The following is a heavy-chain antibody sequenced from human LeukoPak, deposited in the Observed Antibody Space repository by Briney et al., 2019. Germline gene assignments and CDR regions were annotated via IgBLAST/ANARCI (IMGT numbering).Heavy chain of an antibody. V-gene: IGHV3-11*04. CDR1: GFTFSDYY. CDR2: ISSSGSTI. Sequence: TGGSLRLSCAASGFTFSDYYMSWIRQAPGKGLEWVSYISSSGSTIYYADSVKGRFTISRGNAKNSLYLQMNSLRAEDTAVYYCARDFCRSSGCHAFDIWGRGTMVTVSS. D-gene: IGHD3-22*01. CDR3: ARDFCRSSGCHAFDI. J-gene: IGHJ3*02.